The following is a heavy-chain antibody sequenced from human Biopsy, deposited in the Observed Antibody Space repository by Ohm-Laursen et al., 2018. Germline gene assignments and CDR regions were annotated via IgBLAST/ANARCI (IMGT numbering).Heavy chain of an antibody. V-gene: IGHV3-73*01. J-gene: IGHJ4*02. CDR3: TLEGAGFDN. D-gene: IGHD3-10*01. Sequence: SLRLSCAASGFTFSASAVHWVRQASGKELEWVGRIRSKAKSYATAYAASVTGRFTISRDDSKNTTYLQMNSLKTEDTAVYYCTLEGAGFDNWGQGTLVTVSS. CDR1: GFTFSASA. CDR2: IRSKAKSYAT.